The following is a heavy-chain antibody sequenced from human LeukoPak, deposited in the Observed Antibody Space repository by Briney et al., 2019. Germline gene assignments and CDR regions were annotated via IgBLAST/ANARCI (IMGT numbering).Heavy chain of an antibody. V-gene: IGHV5-51*01. D-gene: IGHD2-2*01. CDR3: ARQGGHCSSTSCYDAFDI. CDR1: GYSFTSYW. J-gene: IGHJ3*02. CDR2: IYPGDSDT. Sequence: GESLKISCKGSGYSFTSYWIGWVRQMPGKGLEWMGIIYPGDSDTRYSPSLQGQVTISADKSISTAYLQWSSLKASDTAMYYCARQGGHCSSTSCYDAFDIWGQGTMVTVSS.